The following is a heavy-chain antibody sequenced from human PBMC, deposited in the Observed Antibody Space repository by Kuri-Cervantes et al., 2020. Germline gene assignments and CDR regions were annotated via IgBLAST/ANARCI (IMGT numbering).Heavy chain of an antibody. CDR3: ARGSPYGYIDY. CDR2: ISAYNGDT. CDR1: GYTFTSHG. Sequence: ASVKVSCKASGYTFTSHGISWVRQAPGQGLEWMGWISAYNGDTNYEQKLQDRVTMTTDTSTSTAYMELRGLTSDDTAVYYCARGSPYGYIDYWGQGTLVTVSS. D-gene: IGHD3-10*01. V-gene: IGHV1-18*01. J-gene: IGHJ4*02.